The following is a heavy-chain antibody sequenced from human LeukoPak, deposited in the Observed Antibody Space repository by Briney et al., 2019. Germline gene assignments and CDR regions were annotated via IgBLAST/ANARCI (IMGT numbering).Heavy chain of an antibody. J-gene: IGHJ4*02. D-gene: IGHD3-10*01. V-gene: IGHV1-2*02. CDR2: INPKSGGT. Sequence: ASVKVSCKASANTLTGYYMHWVRQAPGQGLEWMGWINPKSGGTNYAQKFQGRVTMTRDTSISTAFMDLSRLRSDDTAVYYCARDLSITMVRAPFYWGPGTPVTVSS. CDR1: ANTLTGYY. CDR3: ARDLSITMVRAPFY.